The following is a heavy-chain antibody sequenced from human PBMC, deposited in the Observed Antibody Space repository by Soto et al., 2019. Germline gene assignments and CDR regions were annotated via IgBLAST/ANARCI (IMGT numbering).Heavy chain of an antibody. CDR2: IYYSGST. V-gene: IGHV4-61*01. CDR1: GGSVSSGSYY. CDR3: ARQDGSALYYFDY. D-gene: IGHD6-19*01. J-gene: IGHJ4*02. Sequence: PSETLSLTCTVSGGSVSSGSYYWSWIRQPPGKGLEWIGYIYYSGSTNYNPSLKSRVTISVDTSKNQFSLKLSSVTAADTAMYYCARQDGSALYYFDYWGQGTLVTVSS.